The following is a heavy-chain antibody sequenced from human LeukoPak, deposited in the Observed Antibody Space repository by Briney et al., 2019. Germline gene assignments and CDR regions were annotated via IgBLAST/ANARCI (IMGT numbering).Heavy chain of an antibody. Sequence: KPGGSLRLSCAASRFTFSSYSMIWVRQAPGKGLEWVSSISSSGTYIYYADSLKGRFTISRDNAANSLYLQMNSLRAEDTAVYYCARRLLSGDFWGIDYWGQGTLVTVSS. CDR2: ISSSGTYI. CDR3: ARRLLSGDFWGIDY. D-gene: IGHD3-16*01. CDR1: RFTFSSYS. J-gene: IGHJ4*02. V-gene: IGHV3-21*01.